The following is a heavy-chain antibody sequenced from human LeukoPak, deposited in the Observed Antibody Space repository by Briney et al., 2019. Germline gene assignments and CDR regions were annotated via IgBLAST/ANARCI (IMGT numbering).Heavy chain of an antibody. Sequence: GGSLRLSCAASGFTFSSYSMNWVRQAPGKGLEWVSSISSSSSYIYYADSMKGRFTIPRDNAKNSLYLQMNSLRAEDTAVYYCARPIATAGPEYFQHWGQGTLVTVSS. V-gene: IGHV3-21*01. CDR2: ISSSSSYI. J-gene: IGHJ1*01. CDR3: ARPIATAGPEYFQH. D-gene: IGHD6-13*01. CDR1: GFTFSSYS.